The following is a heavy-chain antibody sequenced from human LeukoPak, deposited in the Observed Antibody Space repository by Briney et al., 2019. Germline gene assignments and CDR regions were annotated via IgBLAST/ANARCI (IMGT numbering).Heavy chain of an antibody. D-gene: IGHD3-10*01. CDR1: GGSISSSSYY. CDR2: IYDSGSS. V-gene: IGHV4-39*01. J-gene: IGHJ4*02. CDR3: ARSVVRGVSFDY. Sequence: SETLSLTCTVSGGSISSSSYYWGWMRQPPGKGLEWIVSIYDSGSSYFNSSLNSRVTISVDTSKNQFFLKLSSITAANTAVYYCARSVVRGVSFDYWGQGTLVTVSS.